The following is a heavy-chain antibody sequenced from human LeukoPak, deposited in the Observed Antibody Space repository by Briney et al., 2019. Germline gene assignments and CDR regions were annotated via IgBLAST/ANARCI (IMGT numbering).Heavy chain of an antibody. D-gene: IGHD3/OR15-3a*01. CDR1: GFPFSAYA. Sequence: GGSLRLSCVASGFPFSAYAMSWVRQAPGKGLEWVSGIRGSGETTYYAESVKGRFIIQRDNSKNALYLQMNSLRAEDTALYYCAKDLSSGTGRGFDYWGQGTLVTVSS. V-gene: IGHV3-23*01. CDR3: AKDLSSGTGRGFDY. J-gene: IGHJ4*02. CDR2: IRGSGETT.